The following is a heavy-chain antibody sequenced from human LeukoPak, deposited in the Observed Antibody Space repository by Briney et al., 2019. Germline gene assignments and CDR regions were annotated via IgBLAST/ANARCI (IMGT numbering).Heavy chain of an antibody. CDR1: GFTFSSYG. CDR3: ARAKFDFWSGDHDAFDI. Sequence: GRSLRLSCAASGFTFSSYGMHWVRQAPGKGLEWVAVIWYDGSNKYYADSVKGRFTISRDNSKNTLHLQMNSLRAEDTAVYYCARAKFDFWSGDHDAFDIWGQGTMVTVSS. CDR2: IWYDGSNK. D-gene: IGHD3-3*01. J-gene: IGHJ3*02. V-gene: IGHV3-33*01.